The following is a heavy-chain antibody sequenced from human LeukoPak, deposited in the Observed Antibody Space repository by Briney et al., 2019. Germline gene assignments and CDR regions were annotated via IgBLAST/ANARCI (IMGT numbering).Heavy chain of an antibody. CDR3: ARQEARNYYYEGLDY. J-gene: IGHJ4*02. D-gene: IGHD3-22*01. Sequence: GRSLRLSCAASGFTFSSYSMNWVRQAPGNGLEWVSSISSSSSYIYYADSVKGRFTIDRDNSKNTVYLQMNSLRADDTALYSCARQEARNYYYEGLDYWGQGTLVTVSS. CDR2: ISSSSSYI. V-gene: IGHV3-21*01. CDR1: GFTFSSYS.